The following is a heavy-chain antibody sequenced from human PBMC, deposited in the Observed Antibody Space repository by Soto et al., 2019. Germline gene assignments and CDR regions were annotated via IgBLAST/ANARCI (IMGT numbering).Heavy chain of an antibody. D-gene: IGHD3-10*01. V-gene: IGHV5-51*01. CDR3: ARPRDVGPRDAFDI. J-gene: IGHJ3*02. Sequence: GDSRKISCQSSGYSFTSYWIGWVRQMPGKGLEWMGIIYPGDSDTRYSPSFQGQVTISADKSISTAYLQWSSLKASDTAMYYCARPRDVGPRDAFDIWGQGTMVTISS. CDR1: GYSFTSYW. CDR2: IYPGDSDT.